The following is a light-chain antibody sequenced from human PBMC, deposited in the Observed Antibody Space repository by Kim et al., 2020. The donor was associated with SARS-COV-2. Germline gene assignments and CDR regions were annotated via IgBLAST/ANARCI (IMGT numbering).Light chain of an antibody. V-gene: IGLV3-21*04. CDR2: YDS. CDR1: NIGTKR. J-gene: IGLJ3*02. Sequence: PGKTATITCGGSNIGTKRVQWYQQKPGQAPVLVIYYDSDRPSGIPERFSGSNSGDTATLTISRVEAGDEADYFCQVWDSSSHHWVFGGGTQLTVL. CDR3: QVWDSSSHHWV.